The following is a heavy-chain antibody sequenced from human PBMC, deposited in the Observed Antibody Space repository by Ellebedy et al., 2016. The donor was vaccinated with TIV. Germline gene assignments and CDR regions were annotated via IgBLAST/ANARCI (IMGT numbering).Heavy chain of an antibody. CDR1: GYTFTSYG. J-gene: IGHJ6*03. CDR3: GTPMVGDFSYYYMDV. CDR2: VNPNSGYT. V-gene: IGHV1-8*01. Sequence: ASVKVSXKASGYTFTSYGIHWVRQAPGQGLEWMGWVNPNSGYTGYAQMFQGRVTMTWNTSINTAYMELRSLRSDDTAVYYCGTPMVGDFSYYYMDVWGKGTTVTVSS. D-gene: IGHD5-18*01.